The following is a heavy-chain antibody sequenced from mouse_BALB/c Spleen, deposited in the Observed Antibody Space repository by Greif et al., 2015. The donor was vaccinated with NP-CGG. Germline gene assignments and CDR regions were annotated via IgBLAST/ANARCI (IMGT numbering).Heavy chain of an antibody. D-gene: IGHD2-12*01. Sequence: VPLQQPGAVLVKPGASVKLSCSASGFNIKDTYMHWVTQWPEQGLEWIGRIDPANVNLKYDPKFQGKATITPDASSNTAYTQHSSKKTEDTGGEYWEKAYNKTQGKGYRGQG. CDR3: EKAYNKTQGKGY. CDR2: IDPANVNL. V-gene: IGHV14-3*02. CDR1: GFNIKDTY. J-gene: IGHJ3*01.